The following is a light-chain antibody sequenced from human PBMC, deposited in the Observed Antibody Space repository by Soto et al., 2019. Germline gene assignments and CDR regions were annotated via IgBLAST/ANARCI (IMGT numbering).Light chain of an antibody. CDR1: QSISTY. V-gene: IGKV1-39*01. J-gene: IGKJ4*01. CDR2: GAS. Sequence: IQMTQSPSSLSASVGDGVIMTCRASQSISTYLNWYQQKPGKAPTLLIHGASSLQSGVPPRYSGSGYGTDFTLTISSLQPEDFAVYYCQQFSSYPLTFGGGTKVDIK. CDR3: QQFSSYPLT.